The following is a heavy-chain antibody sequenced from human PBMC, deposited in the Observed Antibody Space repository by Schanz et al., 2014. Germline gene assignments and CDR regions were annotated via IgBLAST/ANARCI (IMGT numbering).Heavy chain of an antibody. J-gene: IGHJ4*01. Sequence: QVQLVQSGAEVKKPGSSVKVSCKASGGTFSTYTISWVRQAPGQGLEWMGRIIPILGLANYAQKFQGRVTITADASTTTAYMELSGLRSEDTAVYYCARDRLECGAECYSVEVFEIWGQGTLVIVSS. V-gene: IGHV1-69*08. D-gene: IGHD2-21*01. CDR2: IIPILGLA. CDR1: GGTFSTYT. CDR3: ARDRLECGAECYSVEVFEI.